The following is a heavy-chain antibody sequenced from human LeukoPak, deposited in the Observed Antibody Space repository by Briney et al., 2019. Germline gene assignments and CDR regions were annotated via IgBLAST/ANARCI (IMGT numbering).Heavy chain of an antibody. J-gene: IGHJ4*02. V-gene: IGHV4-39*07. CDR2: IYYSGST. Sequence: SETLSLTCTVSGGSISSSSYYWGWIRQPPGKGLEWIGSIYYSGSTYYNPSLKSRVTISVDTSKNQFSLKLSSVTAADTAVYYCARTSIQYSGSYLGGSQYYFDYWGQGTLVTVSS. CDR1: GGSISSSSYY. D-gene: IGHD1-26*01. CDR3: ARTSIQYSGSYLGGSQYYFDY.